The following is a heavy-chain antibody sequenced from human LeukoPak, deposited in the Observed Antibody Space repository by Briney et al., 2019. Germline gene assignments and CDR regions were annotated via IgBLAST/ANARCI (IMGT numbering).Heavy chain of an antibody. J-gene: IGHJ6*02. CDR1: GFTVSSNY. D-gene: IGHD6-19*01. CDR3: TRYSSGWSAHGGYYYGMDV. V-gene: IGHV3-53*01. CDR2: IYSGGST. Sequence: GGSLRLSCAASGFTVSSNYMSWVRQAPGKGLEWVSVIYSGGSTYYADSVKGRFTISRDNSKNTLYLQMNSLRAEDTAVYYCTRYSSGWSAHGGYYYGMDVWGQGTTVTVSS.